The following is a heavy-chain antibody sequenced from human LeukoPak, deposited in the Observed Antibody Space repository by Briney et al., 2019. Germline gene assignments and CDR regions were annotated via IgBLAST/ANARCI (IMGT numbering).Heavy chain of an antibody. CDR3: AKDSCSGGSCYSFDY. CDR1: GFTFDDYA. D-gene: IGHD2-15*01. J-gene: IGHJ4*02. Sequence: GGSLRLSCAASGFTFDDYAMHWVRQAPGKGLEWVSLISGDGGTTNYADFVKGRFTISRDNSKNSLCLQMNSLRTEDTALYYCAKDSCSGGSCYSFDYWGQGTLVTVSS. CDR2: ISGDGGTT. V-gene: IGHV3-43*02.